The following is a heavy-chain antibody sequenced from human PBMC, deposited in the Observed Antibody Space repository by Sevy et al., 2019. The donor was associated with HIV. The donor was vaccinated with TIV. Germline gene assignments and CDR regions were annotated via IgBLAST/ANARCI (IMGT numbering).Heavy chain of an antibody. CDR1: GYTFTGYD. J-gene: IGHJ4*02. CDR3: ARDGYGSLSGWYSL. Sequence: ASVKVSYKASGYTFTGYDMHWVRQAPGQGLEWMGGFNPNCGGANYAQKFQGRVTMTMDTSINTAYMEVSRLRSDDTAVYYCARDGYGSLSGWYSLWGQGTLVTVSS. V-gene: IGHV1-2*02. CDR2: FNPNCGGA. D-gene: IGHD6-19*01.